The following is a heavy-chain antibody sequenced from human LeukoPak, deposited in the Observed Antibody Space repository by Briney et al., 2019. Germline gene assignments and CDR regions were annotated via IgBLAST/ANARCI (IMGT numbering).Heavy chain of an antibody. Sequence: GGSLRLSCAASGFNFITYNMNWVRQAPGKGLEWVSSISPKSKYISYADALKGRFTVSRDNAQNSLYLQLNSLRAEDTAVYFCAREGISVAKTLDYWGRGTLVTVSS. CDR3: AREGISVAKTLDY. CDR2: ISPKSKYI. D-gene: IGHD6-19*01. J-gene: IGHJ4*02. V-gene: IGHV3-21*01. CDR1: GFNFITYN.